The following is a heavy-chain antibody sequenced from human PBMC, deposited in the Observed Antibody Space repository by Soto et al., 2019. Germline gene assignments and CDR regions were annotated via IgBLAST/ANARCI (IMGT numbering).Heavy chain of an antibody. CDR3: ARLSGTYYFDN. Sequence: LSLTLTLSGPSISGGGYYCSWIPLHPEKSQESNGYSHYSWSSYYNPSLNSRIIIPLETSKNQFSLKLSSVTAADTAGYYCARLSGTYYFDNGGQGTLDTVSS. J-gene: IGHJ4*02. D-gene: IGHD1-20*01. CDR1: GPSISGGGYY. CDR2: SHYSWSS. V-gene: IGHV4-31*02.